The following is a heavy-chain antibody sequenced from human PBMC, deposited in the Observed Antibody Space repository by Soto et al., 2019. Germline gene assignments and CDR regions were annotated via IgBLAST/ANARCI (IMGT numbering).Heavy chain of an antibody. Sequence: SLSLTCAVSGGSSGSGGDSWSWIRQPPGKGLEWIGYIFQTGSTYYNPSLKSRVTISLDRSKNQFSLTLNSGTAANTAIYYCARLGDCRGGSCYPNWFDPWGQGTLVTVSS. V-gene: IGHV4-30-2*01. CDR1: GGSSGSGGDS. CDR3: ARLGDCRGGSCYPNWFDP. CDR2: IFQTGST. J-gene: IGHJ5*02. D-gene: IGHD2-15*01.